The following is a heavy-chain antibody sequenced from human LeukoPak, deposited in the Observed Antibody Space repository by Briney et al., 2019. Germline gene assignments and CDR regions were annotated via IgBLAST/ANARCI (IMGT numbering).Heavy chain of an antibody. J-gene: IGHJ4*02. CDR1: GYTFTGYY. Sequence: ASVKVSCKASGYTFTGYYMHWVRQAPGQGLEWMGWINPNSGGTNYAQQFQGRVTMTRDTSISTAYMELTRLTYDDTAVYYCARVKGPIPKNLKTAFDYWGQGTLVTVSS. CDR3: ARVKGPIPKNLKTAFDY. CDR2: INPNSGGT. V-gene: IGHV1-2*02. D-gene: IGHD2-21*01.